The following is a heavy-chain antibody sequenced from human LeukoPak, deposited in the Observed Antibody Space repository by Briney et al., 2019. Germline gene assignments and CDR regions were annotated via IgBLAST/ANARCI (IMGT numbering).Heavy chain of an antibody. CDR2: IFYSGRT. D-gene: IGHD1-7*01. CDR3: ARERTNDGFDI. CDR1: GGSVSSGSYY. J-gene: IGHJ3*02. Sequence: SETLSLTCTVSGGSVSSGSYYRSWIRQPPGKGLEWIGYIFYSGRTNYNPSLKSRVTISVDTSKNQFSLKLSSVTAADTAVYYCARERTNDGFDIWGQGTMVTVSS. V-gene: IGHV4-61*01.